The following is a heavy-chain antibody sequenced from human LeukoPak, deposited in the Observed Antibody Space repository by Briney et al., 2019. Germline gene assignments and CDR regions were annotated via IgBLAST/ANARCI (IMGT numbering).Heavy chain of an antibody. V-gene: IGHV3-21*01. Sequence: PGGSLRLSCAASGFTFSSYSMNWVRQAPGKGLEWVSSISSSSSYIYYADSAKGRFTISRDNAKNSLYLQMNSLRAEDTAVYYCAREALGRRGAFDIWGQGTMVTVSS. CDR3: AREALGRRGAFDI. J-gene: IGHJ3*02. CDR1: GFTFSSYS. CDR2: ISSSSSYI.